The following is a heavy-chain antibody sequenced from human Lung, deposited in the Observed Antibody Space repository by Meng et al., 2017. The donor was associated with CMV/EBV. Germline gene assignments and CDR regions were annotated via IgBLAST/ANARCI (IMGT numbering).Heavy chain of an antibody. CDR3: ANGEGGRWDGAFDI. CDR2: IPHDGSNK. J-gene: IGHJ3*02. D-gene: IGHD3-10*01. V-gene: IGHV3-30*02. CDR1: GLTFSDDG. Sequence: GGSLRLXCSASGLTFSDDGIHWVRQAPGKGLEWVTFIPHDGSNKFYVDSVRGRFTISRDNSKNTVYLQMDNLRVEDTAVYYCANGEGGRWDGAFDIWGRGXMVTVSS.